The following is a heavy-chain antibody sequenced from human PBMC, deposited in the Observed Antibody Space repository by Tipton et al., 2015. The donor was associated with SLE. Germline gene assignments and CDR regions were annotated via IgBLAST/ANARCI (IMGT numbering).Heavy chain of an antibody. Sequence: TLSLTCTDSGGSISSYYWSWIRQPPGKGLEWIGYIYYSGSTNYNPSLKSRVTISVDTSKNQFSLKLSSVTAADTAVYYCVVDPFDYWGQGTLVTVSS. CDR2: IYYSGST. CDR1: GGSISSYY. V-gene: IGHV4-59*12. J-gene: IGHJ4*02. CDR3: VVDPFDY.